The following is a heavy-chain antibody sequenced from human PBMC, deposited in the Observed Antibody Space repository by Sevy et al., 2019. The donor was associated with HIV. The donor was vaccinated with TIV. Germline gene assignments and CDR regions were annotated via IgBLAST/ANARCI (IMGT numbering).Heavy chain of an antibody. Sequence: GGSLRLSCAASGFSFSNAWMSWVRQSPGKGLEWVGRIRSKAGGGTTDYATIVKGKFTISRDDSRDILYLQLNSLETEDTAVYYCTTDHRRDGIVVVPFEYWGQGTLVPVSS. J-gene: IGHJ4*02. CDR1: GFSFSNAW. V-gene: IGHV3-15*01. CDR3: TTDHRRDGIVVVPFEY. CDR2: IRSKAGGGTT. D-gene: IGHD2-15*01.